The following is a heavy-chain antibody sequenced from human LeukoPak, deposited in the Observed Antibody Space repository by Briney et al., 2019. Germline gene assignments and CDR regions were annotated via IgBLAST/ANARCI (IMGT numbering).Heavy chain of an antibody. CDR2: IGGPAET. CDR3: AKDWTSHNGVYDCLDF. J-gene: IGHJ4*02. D-gene: IGHD3-16*01. CDR1: GFSFGVHA. V-gene: IGHV3-23*01. Sequence: GGSLRLSCAASGFSFGVHAMTWVRQAPGKGPEWVATIGGPAETFYADSVKGRFIISRDNSRNSLYLQMNSLRAEDSALYYCAKDWTSHNGVYDCLDFWGQGTLVTVSS.